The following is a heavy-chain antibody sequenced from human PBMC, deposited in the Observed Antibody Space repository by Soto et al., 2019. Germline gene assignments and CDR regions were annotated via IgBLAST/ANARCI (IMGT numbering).Heavy chain of an antibody. CDR1: GGTFSSYA. CDR2: IIPIFGTA. CDR3: SRDVTPSWSGGSCYHNWFDP. J-gene: IGHJ5*02. Sequence: SVKVSCKASGGTFSSYAISWVRQAPGQGLEWMGGIIPIFGTANYAQKFQGRVTITADESTSTAYMELSSLRSEDTAVYYFSRDVTPSWSGGSCYHNWFDPWGQGTLVTVSS. D-gene: IGHD2-15*01. V-gene: IGHV1-69*13.